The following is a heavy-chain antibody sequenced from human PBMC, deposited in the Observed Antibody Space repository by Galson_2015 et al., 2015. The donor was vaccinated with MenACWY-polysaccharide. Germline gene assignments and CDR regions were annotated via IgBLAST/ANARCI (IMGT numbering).Heavy chain of an antibody. CDR1: HDSISPSY. J-gene: IGHJ2*01. CDR3: ARRSLDNWYFDL. CDR2: IHATGST. Sequence: SETLSLTCTVSHDSISPSYWSWIRQSADKGLEYIGRIHATGSTAYNPSSRSRVAMSVDLPRNKFSLRLASVAASDTAIYYCARRSLDNWYFDLWGRCTLVIVSS. V-gene: IGHV4-4*07. D-gene: IGHD1-1*01.